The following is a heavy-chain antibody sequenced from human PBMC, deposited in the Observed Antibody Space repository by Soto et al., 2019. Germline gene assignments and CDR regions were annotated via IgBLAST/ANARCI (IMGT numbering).Heavy chain of an antibody. J-gene: IGHJ6*02. Sequence: GGSLRLSCAASGVTFSSYAMSWVRQAPGKGLEWVSAISGSGGSTYYADSVKGRFTISRDNSKNTLYLQMNSLRDEDTAVYYCAIPSKMSTSSSCCTDARGQGIPVSVSS. CDR2: ISGSGGST. CDR1: GVTFSSYA. V-gene: IGHV3-23*01. CDR3: AIPSKMSTSSSCCTDA. D-gene: IGHD6-6*01.